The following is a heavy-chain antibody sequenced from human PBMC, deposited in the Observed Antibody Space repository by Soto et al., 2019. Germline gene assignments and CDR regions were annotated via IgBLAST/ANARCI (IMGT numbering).Heavy chain of an antibody. V-gene: IGHV4-30-2*01. Sequence: QLQLQESGSGLVKPSQTLSLTCAVSGGSISSGGYSWSWIRQPPGKGLEWIGYIYHSGSTYYNPSLRSRGTRAVDRSKNQFSLKLSSVTAADTAVYYCARVWGGSNGFDPWGQGTLVTVSS. CDR2: IYHSGST. D-gene: IGHD3-16*01. CDR3: ARVWGGSNGFDP. CDR1: GGSISSGGYS. J-gene: IGHJ5*02.